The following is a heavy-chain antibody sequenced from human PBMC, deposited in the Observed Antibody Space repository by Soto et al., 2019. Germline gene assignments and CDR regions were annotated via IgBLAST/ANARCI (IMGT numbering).Heavy chain of an antibody. D-gene: IGHD3-10*01. Sequence: XGSLRLSCLDSEFTFSSYWMHWVRQVPGKGLVWVSRMNEDGSTTDYADSVKGRFTISRDTARNTLYLQMNSLRAEDTAVYYCARDLSGRADVWGQGYTVTVSS. V-gene: IGHV3-74*01. CDR2: MNEDGSTT. J-gene: IGHJ6*02. CDR1: EFTFSSYW. CDR3: ARDLSGRADV.